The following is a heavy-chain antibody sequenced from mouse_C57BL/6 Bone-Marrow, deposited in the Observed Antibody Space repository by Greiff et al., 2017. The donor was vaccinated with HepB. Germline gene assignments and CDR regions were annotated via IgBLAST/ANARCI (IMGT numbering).Heavy chain of an antibody. CDR3: ARERATVVAHYYAMDY. D-gene: IGHD1-1*01. J-gene: IGHJ4*01. V-gene: IGHV5-17*01. CDR1: GFTFSDYG. CDR2: ISSGSSTI. Sequence: EVMLVESGGGLVKPGGSLKLSCAASGFTFSDYGMHWVRQAPEKGLEWVAYISSGSSTIYYADTVKGRFTISRDNAKNTRFLQMTSLRSEDTAMYYCARERATVVAHYYAMDYWGQGTSVTVSS.